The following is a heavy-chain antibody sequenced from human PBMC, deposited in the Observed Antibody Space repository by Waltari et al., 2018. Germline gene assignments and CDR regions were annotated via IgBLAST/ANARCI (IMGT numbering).Heavy chain of an antibody. Sequence: QLQLQESGPGLVKPSGTLSLTCAVSGDSMSSAYWWSWVRQPPGKGLEWTGQVYGGGRTNYNPSFASRVTVALDTYNKQFSLTVTSATAADTAVYYCARDRGRGLYLDSWGPGLLVTVSP. CDR3: ARDRGRGLYLDS. J-gene: IGHJ4*02. D-gene: IGHD2-15*01. CDR2: VYGGGRT. CDR1: GDSMSSAYW. V-gene: IGHV4-4*02.